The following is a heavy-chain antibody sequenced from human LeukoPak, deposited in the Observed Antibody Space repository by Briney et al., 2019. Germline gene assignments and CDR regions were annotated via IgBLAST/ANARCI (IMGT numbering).Heavy chain of an antibody. Sequence: GGSLRLSCAASGFTFSSYAMSWVRQAPGKGLEWVSAISGSGGSTYYADSVKGRFTISRDNSKNTLYLQMNSLRAEDTAVYYCAKAGPYYYDSSSYFDYWGQGTLVTVSS. CDR2: ISGSGGST. V-gene: IGHV3-23*01. D-gene: IGHD3-22*01. CDR3: AKAGPYYYDSSSYFDY. CDR1: GFTFSSYA. J-gene: IGHJ4*02.